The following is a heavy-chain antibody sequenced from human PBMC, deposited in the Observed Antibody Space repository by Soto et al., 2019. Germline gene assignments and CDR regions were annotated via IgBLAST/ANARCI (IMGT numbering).Heavy chain of an antibody. V-gene: IGHV1-2*04. CDR2: INPNSGGT. J-gene: IGHJ4*02. D-gene: IGHD1-20*01. Sequence: ASVKVSCKASGYTFTGYYMHWVRQAPGQGLEWMGWINPNSGGTNYAQKFQGWVTMTRDTSISTAYMELSRLRSDDTAVYYCARAREHNWNYFDYWGQGTLVTVSS. CDR3: ARAREHNWNYFDY. CDR1: GYTFTGYY.